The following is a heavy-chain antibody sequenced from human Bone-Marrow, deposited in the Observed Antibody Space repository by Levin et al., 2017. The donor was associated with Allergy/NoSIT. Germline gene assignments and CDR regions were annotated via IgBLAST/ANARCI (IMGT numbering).Heavy chain of an antibody. V-gene: IGHV3-15*01. D-gene: IGHD1-7*01. J-gene: IGHJ4*02. CDR2: IKRKTDGGPT. Sequence: GGSLRLSCAGSGFTFSNAWMSWVRQAPGKGLEWVGRIKRKTDGGPTEYAAPVKGRFTISRDDSKNTLYLQINSLKTEDTAVYYCSTGSGTTYYFDSWGQGTLVTVSS. CDR3: STGSGTTYYFDS. CDR1: GFTFSNAW.